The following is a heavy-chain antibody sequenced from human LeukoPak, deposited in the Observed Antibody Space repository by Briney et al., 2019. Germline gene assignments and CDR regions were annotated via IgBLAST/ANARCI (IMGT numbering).Heavy chain of an antibody. D-gene: IGHD3-22*01. CDR2: ISYDGSNK. CDR3: TRGDDSSGYYVY. Sequence: PGRSLRLSCAASGFTFSSYAMHWVRQAPGKGLEWVAVISYDGSNKYYADSVKGRFTISRDNSKNTLYLQMNSLRAEDTAVYYCTRGDDSSGYYVYWGQGTLVTVSS. J-gene: IGHJ4*02. CDR1: GFTFSSYA. V-gene: IGHV3-30-3*01.